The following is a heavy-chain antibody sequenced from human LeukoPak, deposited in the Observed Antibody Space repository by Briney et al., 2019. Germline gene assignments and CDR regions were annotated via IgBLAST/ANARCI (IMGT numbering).Heavy chain of an antibody. CDR1: GYTFTSYG. Sequence: ASVKVSCKASGYTFTSYGISWVRQAPGQGLEWMGWISAYNGNTNYAQKLQGRVTMTTDTSTSTAYMELRSLRSDDTAVYYCARGMTDTYYYDSSGYPGLFDYWGQGTRVTVSS. CDR2: ISAYNGNT. D-gene: IGHD3-22*01. CDR3: ARGMTDTYYYDSSGYPGLFDY. V-gene: IGHV1-18*01. J-gene: IGHJ4*02.